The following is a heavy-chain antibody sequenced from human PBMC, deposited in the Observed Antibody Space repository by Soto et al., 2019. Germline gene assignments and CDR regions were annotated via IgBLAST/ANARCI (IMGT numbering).Heavy chain of an antibody. CDR2: IYHGGST. CDR3: ARADSSSWFWSWFDP. V-gene: IGHV4-4*02. Sequence: PSQTLSLTCAVSGGSINPSNRWRWVRQPQGKGLERIREIYHGGSTNYNPSLKSRVTISVDKSKNQFSLQLSSVTAADTAVYFCARADSSSWFWSWFDPWGQGTLVTVSS. D-gene: IGHD6-13*01. CDR1: GGSINPSNR. J-gene: IGHJ5*02.